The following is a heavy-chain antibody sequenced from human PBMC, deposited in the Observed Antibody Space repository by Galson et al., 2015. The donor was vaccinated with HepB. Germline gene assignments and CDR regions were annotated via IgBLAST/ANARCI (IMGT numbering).Heavy chain of an antibody. CDR3: ARGGLATIGGPTFDY. CDR1: GYTFSRFS. D-gene: IGHD5-24*01. J-gene: IGHJ4*02. Sequence: SVKVSCKASGYTFSRFSISWLRQAPGQGLEWMGWISGYDGNVNYAQKFQGRLTMTTDTSTSTAHMELRSLRSDDSAVYYCARGGLATIGGPTFDYWGQGTLVTVSS. CDR2: ISGYDGNV. V-gene: IGHV1-18*01.